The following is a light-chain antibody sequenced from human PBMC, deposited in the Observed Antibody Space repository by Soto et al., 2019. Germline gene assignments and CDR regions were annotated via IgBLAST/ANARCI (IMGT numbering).Light chain of an antibody. V-gene: IGKV3-20*01. CDR2: GAS. CDR3: QQYGTSPPLT. J-gene: IGKJ4*01. Sequence: EIVLTQSPGTLSLSPGETATLSCRASQSVSSNYLAWYQQKTGQAPRLLIYGASSRATGITDRFSGSGSATDFTLIISRLEPEDFAVYYCQQYGTSPPLTFGGGTKVEIK. CDR1: QSVSSNY.